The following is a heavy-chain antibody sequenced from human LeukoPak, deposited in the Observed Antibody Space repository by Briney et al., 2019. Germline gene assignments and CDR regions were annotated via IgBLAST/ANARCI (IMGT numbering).Heavy chain of an antibody. CDR2: INHSGST. D-gene: IGHD1-26*01. J-gene: IGHJ4*02. Sequence: SETLSLTCAVYGGSFSGYYWSWIRRPPGKGLEWIGEINHSGSTNYNPSLKSRVTISVDTSKNQFSLKLSSVTAADTAVYYCARGWRWATRGLDYWGQGTLVTVSS. CDR1: GGSFSGYY. V-gene: IGHV4-34*01. CDR3: ARGWRWATRGLDY.